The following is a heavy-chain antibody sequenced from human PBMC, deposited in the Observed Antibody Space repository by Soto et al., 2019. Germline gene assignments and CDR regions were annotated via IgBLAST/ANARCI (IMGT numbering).Heavy chain of an antibody. V-gene: IGHV4-39*01. CDR2: VYYNENT. Sequence: GSLRLSCAASGFTFSSYGMHWVRQAPGKGLEWIGTVYYNENTYYNPSLKSRVTITVDTAKNQFSLNLRSVTAADTAMYFCARRERYYGSPGWFDPWGPGTLVTVSS. D-gene: IGHD3-10*01. CDR1: GFTFSSYG. J-gene: IGHJ5*02. CDR3: ARRERYYGSPGWFDP.